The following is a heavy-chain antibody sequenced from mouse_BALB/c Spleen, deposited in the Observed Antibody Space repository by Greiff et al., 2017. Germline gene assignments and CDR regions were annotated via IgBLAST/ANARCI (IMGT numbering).Heavy chain of an antibody. D-gene: IGHD1-2*01. Sequence: VQLQQSGPGLVKPSQSLSLTCSVTCYSITSGYYWNWIRQFPGNKLEWMGYISYDGSNNYNPSLKNRNSITRDTSKNQFFLKLNSVTTADTATYYCANPPARGYYAMDYWGQGTSVTVSS. V-gene: IGHV3-6*02. CDR1: CYSITSGYY. J-gene: IGHJ4*01. CDR3: ANPPARGYYAMDY. CDR2: ISYDGSN.